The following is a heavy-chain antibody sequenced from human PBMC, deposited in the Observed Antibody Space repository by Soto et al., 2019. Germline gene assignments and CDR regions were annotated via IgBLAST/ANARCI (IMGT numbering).Heavy chain of an antibody. CDR2: ISAYNGNT. V-gene: IGHV1-18*01. CDR1: GYTFTSYA. Sequence: QVQLVQSGAEVKEPGASVKVSCKASGYTFTSYAISWVRQAPGQRLEWMGWISAYNGNTNYAQKLQARVTMTTDTSTNTAYMELRSLRSDDTAVYYCARDLPTIAAHPYDYGIDVWGQGTTVTVSS. D-gene: IGHD6-6*01. J-gene: IGHJ6*02. CDR3: ARDLPTIAAHPYDYGIDV.